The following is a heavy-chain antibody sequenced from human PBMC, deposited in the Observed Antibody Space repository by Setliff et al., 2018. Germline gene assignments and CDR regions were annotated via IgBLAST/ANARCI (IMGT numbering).Heavy chain of an antibody. Sequence: RASVKVSCKVSGYTLTELSMHWVRQAPGKGLEWMGGFDPEDGETIYAQKFQGRVTMTEDTSTDTAYMELSSLRSEDTAVYYCATDPSRIAVAGHNAFDIWGQGTMVTVSS. CDR3: ATDPSRIAVAGHNAFDI. D-gene: IGHD6-19*01. J-gene: IGHJ3*02. CDR1: GYTLTELS. V-gene: IGHV1-24*01. CDR2: FDPEDGET.